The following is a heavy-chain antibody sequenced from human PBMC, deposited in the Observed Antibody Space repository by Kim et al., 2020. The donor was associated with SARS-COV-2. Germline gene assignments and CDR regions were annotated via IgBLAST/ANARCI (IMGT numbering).Heavy chain of an antibody. D-gene: IGHD6-13*01. Sequence: YTPSLKSRVTISVDTSKNQFSLKLSSVTAADTAVYYCARESGRAENWFDPWGQGTLVTVSS. CDR3: ARESGRAENWFDP. V-gene: IGHV4-59*01. J-gene: IGHJ5*02.